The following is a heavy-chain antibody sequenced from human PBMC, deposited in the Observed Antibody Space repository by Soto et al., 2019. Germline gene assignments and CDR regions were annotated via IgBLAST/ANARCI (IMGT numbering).Heavy chain of an antibody. J-gene: IGHJ6*02. CDR3: AIRRTPPAPYGMHS. CDR1: GYTFTSYA. Sequence: GASVKVSCKASGYTFTSYAIHWVRQAPGQRLEWMGWINAGNGNTKYSQKFQGRVTITRDTSASTAYMDLSSLRSEDTAVYYCAIRRTPPAPYGMHSWGQGPTV. V-gene: IGHV1-3*01. D-gene: IGHD2-2*01. CDR2: INAGNGNT.